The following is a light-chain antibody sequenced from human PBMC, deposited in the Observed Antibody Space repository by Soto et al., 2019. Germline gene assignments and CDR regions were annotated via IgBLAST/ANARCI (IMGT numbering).Light chain of an antibody. CDR3: QQYNNWPPT. V-gene: IGKV3-15*01. J-gene: IGKJ5*01. CDR2: GAS. CDR1: QSVSSN. Sequence: EIVMTQSPATLSVSPGERATLSCRASQSVSSNLAWYQQKPGQAPRLLIYGASTRANGISARFSGSRSGTEFTLTISSLQSEDFAVYYCQQYNNWPPTFGQGTRLEIK.